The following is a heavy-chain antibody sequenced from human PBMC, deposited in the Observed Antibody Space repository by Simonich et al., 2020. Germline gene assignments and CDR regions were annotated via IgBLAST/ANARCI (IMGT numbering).Heavy chain of an antibody. CDR1: GYSISSGYY. CDR3: ARVGYSNYYYYGMDV. D-gene: IGHD6-13*01. CDR2: SYHRGST. J-gene: IGHJ6*02. Sequence: QVQLQESGPGLVKPSETLSLTCAVSGYSISSGYYWGWIRQPPGKGLEWIGSSYHRGSTDYNPSLKSRVTISVDTSKNQFSLKLSSVTAADTAVYYCARVGYSNYYYYGMDVWGQGTTVTVSS. V-gene: IGHV4-38-2*01.